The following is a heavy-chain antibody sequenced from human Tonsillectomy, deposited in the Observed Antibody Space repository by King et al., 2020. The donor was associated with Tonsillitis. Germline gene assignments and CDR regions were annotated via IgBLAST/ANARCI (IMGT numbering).Heavy chain of an antibody. CDR1: GFTFSSYW. D-gene: IGHD3-3*01. V-gene: IGHV3-7*01. Sequence: VQLVESGGGLVQPGGSLRLSCAASGFTFSSYWMSWVRQAPGKGLEWVANIKQDGSEKYYVDSVKGRFTISRDNAKNSLYLQMNSLRAEDTAVYYCARDWSSYYDHRWFDPWGQGTLVTVSS. J-gene: IGHJ5*02. CDR2: IKQDGSEK. CDR3: ARDWSSYYDHRWFDP.